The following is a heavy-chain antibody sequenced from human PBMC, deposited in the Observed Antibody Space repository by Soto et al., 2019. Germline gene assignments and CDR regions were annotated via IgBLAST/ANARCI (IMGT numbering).Heavy chain of an antibody. Sequence: GASVKVSCKASGYTFTSYAMHWVRQAPGQRLEWMGWINAGNGNTKYSQKFQGRVTITRDTSASTAYMELSSLRSEDTAVYYCARDDDILTGYYDYWGQGTLVTVSS. D-gene: IGHD3-9*01. CDR1: GYTFTSYA. CDR2: INAGNGNT. J-gene: IGHJ4*02. CDR3: ARDDDILTGYYDY. V-gene: IGHV1-3*01.